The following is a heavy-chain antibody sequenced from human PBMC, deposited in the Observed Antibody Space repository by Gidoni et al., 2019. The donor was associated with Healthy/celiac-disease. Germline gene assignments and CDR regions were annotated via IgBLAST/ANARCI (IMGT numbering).Heavy chain of an antibody. J-gene: IGHJ4*02. V-gene: IGHV4-31*11. D-gene: IGHD3-10*01. CDR1: VVSIGRGGYY. CDR2: IYYRGST. CDR3: AIAVYYVLGSYSNPRPTFDY. Sequence: QVQLQESGPGLVKPSQTLSLTCAVAVVSIGRGGYYCRSTRQHPGKGLGLIGYIYYRGSTYYNPSLKRRATISVDTSKNQFSLKRSSVTAADTAVYFCAIAVYYVLGSYSNPRPTFDYWGQGTLVTVSS.